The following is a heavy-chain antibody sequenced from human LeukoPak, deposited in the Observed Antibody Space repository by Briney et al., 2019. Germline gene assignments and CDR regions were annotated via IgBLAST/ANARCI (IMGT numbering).Heavy chain of an antibody. CDR1: GRSFSGYY. V-gene: IGHV4-34*01. J-gene: IGHJ6*03. D-gene: IGHD6-13*01. Sequence: SETLSLTCAVYGRSFSGYYWSWIRQPPGKGLEWIGEINHSGSTNYNPSLKSRVTISVDTSKNQFSLKLSSATAADTAVYYCARDDRVWYSSSWYSADYYYMDVWGKGTTVTVSS. CDR3: ARDDRVWYSSSWYSADYYYMDV. CDR2: INHSGST.